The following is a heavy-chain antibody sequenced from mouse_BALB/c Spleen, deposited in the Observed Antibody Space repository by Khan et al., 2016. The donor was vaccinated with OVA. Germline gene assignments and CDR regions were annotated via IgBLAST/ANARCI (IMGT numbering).Heavy chain of an antibody. D-gene: IGHD1-1*02. V-gene: IGHV5-4*02. CDR1: GFTFSDYY. Sequence: EVELVESGGGLVKPGGSLKLSCAASGFTFSDYYMYWVRQTPGKRLEWVATISDGGSYTYYPDSVKGRFTISRDAVKNNLYLQMSSLKSEDTAMYYCARGFYGGSFTYWGEGTTVTVSA. CDR3: ARGFYGGSFTY. CDR2: ISDGGSYT. J-gene: IGHJ3*01.